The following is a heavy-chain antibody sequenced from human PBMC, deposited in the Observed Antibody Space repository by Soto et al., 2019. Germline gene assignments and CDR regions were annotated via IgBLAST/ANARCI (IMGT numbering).Heavy chain of an antibody. CDR3: ARTVGAAYYFDF. CDR2: IYTSGST. J-gene: IGHJ4*02. Sequence: SETLSLTCTVSGDSMTKYYWSWIRQSAGKGLEWIGRIYTSGSTNYNPSLKSRVTMSIDTSNKHFSLSLKSVTAADTAVYYCARTVGAAYYFDFWGQAALVTVSS. V-gene: IGHV4-4*07. CDR1: GDSMTKYY. D-gene: IGHD1-26*01.